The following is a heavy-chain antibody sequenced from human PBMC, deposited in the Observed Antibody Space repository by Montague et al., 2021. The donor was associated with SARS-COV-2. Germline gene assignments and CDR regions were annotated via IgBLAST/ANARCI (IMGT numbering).Heavy chain of an antibody. D-gene: IGHD1-1*01. CDR1: GDSISSSSYN. J-gene: IGHJ4*02. V-gene: IGHV4-39*01. Sequence: SETLSLTCTVSGDSISSSSYNWGWIRQPPGKGLEWIGSVHYNGRTYYXPSLKSRVTIYVDTSKNQISLRLGSVTAADTAVYYSTRHVHMTWPEPSPGFDYWGQGTLVTVSS. CDR3: TRHVHMTWPEPSPGFDY. CDR2: VHYNGRT.